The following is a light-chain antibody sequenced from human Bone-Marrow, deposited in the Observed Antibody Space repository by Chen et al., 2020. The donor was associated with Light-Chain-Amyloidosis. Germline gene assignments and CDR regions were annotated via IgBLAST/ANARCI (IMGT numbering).Light chain of an antibody. J-gene: IGLJ2*01. CDR2: RDT. V-gene: IGLV3-25*03. CDR1: DLPTKY. Sequence: SYELTQPPSVSVSPGQTAMITCSGDDLPTKYAYWYQQKPGQAPVLVIHRDTERPSGISERFSGSSAGTTATLTISGVQAEDEADDHCQSADSSGTYEVIFGGGTKLTVL. CDR3: QSADSSGTYEVI.